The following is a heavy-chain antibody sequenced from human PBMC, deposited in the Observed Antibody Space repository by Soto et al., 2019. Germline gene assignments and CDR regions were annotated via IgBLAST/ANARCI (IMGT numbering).Heavy chain of an antibody. CDR3: AREYCSGGSCPLYYGMDV. D-gene: IGHD2-15*01. J-gene: IGHJ6*02. Sequence: QVQLVQSGAEVKKPGASVKASCKASGYTFTSYAMHWVRQAPGQRLEWMGWINAGNGNTKYSQKFQGRVTITRDTSASTAYMELSSLRSEDTAVYYCAREYCSGGSCPLYYGMDVWGQGTTVTVSS. V-gene: IGHV1-3*01. CDR2: INAGNGNT. CDR1: GYTFTSYA.